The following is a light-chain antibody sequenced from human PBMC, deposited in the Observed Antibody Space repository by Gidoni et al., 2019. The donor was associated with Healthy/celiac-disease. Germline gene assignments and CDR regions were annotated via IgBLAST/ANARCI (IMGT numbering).Light chain of an antibody. CDR2: AAS. CDR1: QGISNY. Sequence: DIQMTQSPSSLSASVGDRVTITCRASQGISNYLAWYQQKPGKVPKLLIYAASTLQSGVPSRFSGSGSGTDFTLTISSLQPEDVATYYCQKYNSAPWGTCGQGTRLEIK. V-gene: IGKV1-27*01. CDR3: QKYNSAPWGT. J-gene: IGKJ5*01.